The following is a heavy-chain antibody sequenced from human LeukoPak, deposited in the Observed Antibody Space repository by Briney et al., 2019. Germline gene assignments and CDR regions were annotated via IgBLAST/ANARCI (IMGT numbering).Heavy chain of an antibody. CDR3: ARDYQRQLYLYYFDY. V-gene: IGHV1-8*03. CDR2: MNPNSGNT. Sequence: ASVKVSCKASGYTFTSYDVNWVRQATGQGLEWMGWMNPNSGNTGYAQKFQGRVTITRNTSISTAYMELSSLRSDDTAVYYCARDYQRQLYLYYFDYWGQGTLVTVSS. D-gene: IGHD2-2*01. J-gene: IGHJ4*02. CDR1: GYTFTSYD.